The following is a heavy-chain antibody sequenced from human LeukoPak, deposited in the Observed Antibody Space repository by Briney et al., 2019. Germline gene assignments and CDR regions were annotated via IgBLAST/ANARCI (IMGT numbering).Heavy chain of an antibody. CDR3: ARDSITIFGVATPHYYGMDV. CDR1: GFTLSSYA. V-gene: IGHV3-30*04. D-gene: IGHD3-3*01. J-gene: IGHJ6*02. Sequence: GGSLRLSCAAYGFTLSSYAMHSVRQAPGKGLEWEAVISYDGINKYYADSVKGRFTSSRDNSKNPLNLQMNRLRCEDTAGYQWARDSITIFGVATPHYYGMDVWGQGTPVTVSS. CDR2: ISYDGINK.